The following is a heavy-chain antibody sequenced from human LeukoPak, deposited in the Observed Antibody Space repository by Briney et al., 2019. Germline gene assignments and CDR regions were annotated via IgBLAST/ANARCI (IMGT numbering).Heavy chain of an antibody. Sequence: PGGSLRLSCVASGFSLSGYWMYWVRQAPGKGLMYISRNNGDGSTTNYADVVKGRFTMSRDNVKNTLYLQMNSLRVEDTAVYYCAKDGAAHDSSGYYYFDYWGQGTLVTVSS. V-gene: IGHV3-74*01. CDR2: NNGDGSTT. CDR3: AKDGAAHDSSGYYYFDY. D-gene: IGHD3-22*01. CDR1: GFSLSGYW. J-gene: IGHJ4*02.